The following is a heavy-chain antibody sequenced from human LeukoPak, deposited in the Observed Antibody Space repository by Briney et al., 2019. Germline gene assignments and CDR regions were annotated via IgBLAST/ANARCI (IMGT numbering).Heavy chain of an antibody. CDR1: GFTFSSYG. V-gene: IGHV3-33*01. Sequence: GGSLRLSCAASGFTFSSYGMHWVRQAPGKGLEWVAVIWYDGSNKYYADSVMGRFTISRDNSKNTLYLQMNSLRAEDTAVYYCARAMAAAGQYYYDSSGYDAFDIWGQGTMVTVSS. D-gene: IGHD3-22*01. J-gene: IGHJ3*02. CDR2: IWYDGSNK. CDR3: ARAMAAAGQYYYDSSGYDAFDI.